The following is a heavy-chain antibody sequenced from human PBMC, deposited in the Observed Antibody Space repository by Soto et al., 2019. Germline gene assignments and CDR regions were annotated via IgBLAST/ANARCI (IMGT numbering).Heavy chain of an antibody. D-gene: IGHD3-22*01. Sequence: GGSLRLSCAASGFTFSSYEMNWVRQAPGKGLEWVSYISSSGSTIYYADSVKGRFTIPRDNAKNSLYLQMNSLRAEDTAVYYCARELVATMIVVAPKKPGGYWGQGTLGTVSS. V-gene: IGHV3-48*03. CDR1: GFTFSSYE. CDR3: ARELVATMIVVAPKKPGGY. CDR2: ISSSGSTI. J-gene: IGHJ4*02.